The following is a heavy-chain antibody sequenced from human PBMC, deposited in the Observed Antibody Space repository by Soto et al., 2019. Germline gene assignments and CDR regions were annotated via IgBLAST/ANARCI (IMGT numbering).Heavy chain of an antibody. CDR3: ATSYGSGYLAFDY. J-gene: IGHJ4*02. CDR1: GDTFSFYA. D-gene: IGHD3-10*01. Sequence: QVQLVQSGAEVKRPGSSVKVSCKASGDTFSFYAINWVRQAPGLGLEWMGRVNPILSMSNYAQRFQGRVTITADKSTSTAYMEVRGLGSEDTATYYCATSYGSGYLAFDYWGQGALVTVSS. CDR2: VNPILSMS. V-gene: IGHV1-69*04.